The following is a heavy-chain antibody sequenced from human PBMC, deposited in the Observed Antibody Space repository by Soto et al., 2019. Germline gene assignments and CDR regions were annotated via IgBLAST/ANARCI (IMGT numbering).Heavy chain of an antibody. CDR2: ISTTSGAI. V-gene: IGHV3-48*03. CDR3: ARDRLSMVGGVTYFFDY. J-gene: IGHJ4*02. Sequence: GGSLRLSCEGSGFTFSSYEMNWVRQAPGKGLEWISYISTTSGAIFYADSVKGRFTISRDNSKNSLYLQMNSLRAEDTAVYYCARDRLSMVGGVTYFFDYWGQGTPVTVSS. D-gene: IGHD3-10*01. CDR1: GFTFSSYE.